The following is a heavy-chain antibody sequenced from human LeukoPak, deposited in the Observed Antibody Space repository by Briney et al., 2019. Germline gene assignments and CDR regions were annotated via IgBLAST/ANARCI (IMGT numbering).Heavy chain of an antibody. CDR1: GFTFDDYA. CDR2: ISWNSGSI. V-gene: IGHV3-9*01. Sequence: PGGSLRLSCAASGFTFDDYAMHWVRQAPGKGLEWVSGISWNSGSIGYADSVKGRFTISRDNAKRSVHLQMNSLGVEDTAVYYCARDIHSVAFDIWGQGTMVTVSS. CDR3: ARDIHSVAFDI. J-gene: IGHJ3*02.